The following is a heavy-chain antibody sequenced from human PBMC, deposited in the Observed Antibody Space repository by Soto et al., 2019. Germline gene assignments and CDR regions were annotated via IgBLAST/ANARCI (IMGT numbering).Heavy chain of an antibody. Sequence: SVKVSCKASGGTFSSYAISWVRQAPGQGLEWMGGIIPIFGTANYAQKFQGRVTITADESTSTAYMELRSLRSEDTDVYYCERDFTGYSGYDYLFDYCGQXTLVTVSS. D-gene: IGHD5-12*01. CDR2: IIPIFGTA. J-gene: IGHJ4*02. CDR1: GGTFSSYA. CDR3: ERDFTGYSGYDYLFDY. V-gene: IGHV1-69*13.